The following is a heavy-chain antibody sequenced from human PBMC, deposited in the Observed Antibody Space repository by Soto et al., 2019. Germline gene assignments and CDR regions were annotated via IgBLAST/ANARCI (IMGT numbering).Heavy chain of an antibody. CDR1: GCTFSSYA. CDR2: IIPIFGTA. Sequence: QVQLVQSGAEVKKPGSSVKVSCKASGCTFSSYAISWVRQAPGQGLEWMGGIIPIFGTANYAQKFQGRVTITADESTSTAYRELSSLRSEDTAVYYCARQYCSSTSCYTRNYYFEYWGKGTLVTVSS. V-gene: IGHV1-69*01. J-gene: IGHJ4*02. CDR3: ARQYCSSTSCYTRNYYFEY. D-gene: IGHD2-2*02.